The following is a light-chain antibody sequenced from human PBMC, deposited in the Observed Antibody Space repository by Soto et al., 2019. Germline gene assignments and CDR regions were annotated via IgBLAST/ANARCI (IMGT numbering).Light chain of an antibody. CDR3: RQYNNWPPWT. Sequence: EIVIAQAPAPPSLSPGGRGTPSRQGSQSVSSNLAWYQQKPGQAPRLLIYGASTRATGIPARFSGSGSGTEFTLTISSLQSEDFAVYYCRQYNNWPPWTFGQGTKVDIK. V-gene: IGKV3-15*01. CDR1: QSVSSN. CDR2: GAS. J-gene: IGKJ1*01.